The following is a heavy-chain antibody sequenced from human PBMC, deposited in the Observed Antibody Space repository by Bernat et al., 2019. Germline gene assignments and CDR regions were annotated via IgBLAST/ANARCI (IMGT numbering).Heavy chain of an antibody. CDR1: GFTFSSYG. Sequence: QVQLVESGGGVVQPGRSLRLSCAASGFTFSSYGMHWVRQAPGKGLEWVAVIWYDGSNKYYADSVKGRFTISRDNSKNTLYLQMNSLRAEDTAVYYCATRSGGDFDYWGQGTLVTVSS. J-gene: IGHJ4*02. CDR3: ATRSGGDFDY. V-gene: IGHV3-33*01. D-gene: IGHD2-15*01. CDR2: IWYDGSNK.